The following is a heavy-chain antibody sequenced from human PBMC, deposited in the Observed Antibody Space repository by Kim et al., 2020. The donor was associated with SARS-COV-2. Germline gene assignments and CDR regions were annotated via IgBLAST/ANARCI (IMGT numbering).Heavy chain of an antibody. V-gene: IGHV1-46*01. Sequence: TYAEKFRGRVTMTRDTSTNTVYMELSSLRSDDTAVYFCARDPGAIGNFDYWGQGTLVTVSS. J-gene: IGHJ4*02. D-gene: IGHD3-10*01. CDR3: ARDPGAIGNFDY.